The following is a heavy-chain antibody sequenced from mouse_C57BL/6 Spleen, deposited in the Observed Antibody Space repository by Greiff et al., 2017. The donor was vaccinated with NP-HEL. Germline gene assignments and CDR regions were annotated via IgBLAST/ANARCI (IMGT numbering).Heavy chain of an antibody. CDR2: IYPGDGDT. Sequence: LQESGPELVKPGASVKISCKASGYAFSSSWMNWVKQRPGKGLEWIGRIYPGDGDTNYNGKFKGKATLTADKSSSTAYMQLSSLTSEDSAVYFCARSGITTVVAEDYWGQGTTLTVSS. D-gene: IGHD1-1*01. J-gene: IGHJ2*01. CDR3: ARSGITTVVAEDY. CDR1: GYAFSSSW. V-gene: IGHV1-82*01.